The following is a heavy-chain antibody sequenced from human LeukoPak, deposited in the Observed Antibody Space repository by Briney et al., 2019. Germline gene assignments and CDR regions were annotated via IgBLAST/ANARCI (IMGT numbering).Heavy chain of an antibody. V-gene: IGHV4-59*01. CDR1: GGSISSYY. Sequence: SETLSLTCTVSGGSISSYYWSWIRQPPGKGLEGIGYIYYSGSTNYNPSLKSRVTISVETSKNQFSLKLSSVTAADTAVYYCARFSTSTIFGVVNNVNDAFDIWGQGTMVTVSS. D-gene: IGHD3-3*01. CDR3: ARFSTSTIFGVVNNVNDAFDI. CDR2: IYYSGST. J-gene: IGHJ3*02.